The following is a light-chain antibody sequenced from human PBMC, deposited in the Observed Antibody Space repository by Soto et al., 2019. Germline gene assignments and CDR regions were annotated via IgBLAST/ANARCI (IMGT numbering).Light chain of an antibody. CDR3: GTWDSSLSGGV. Sequence: QSVLTQPPSVSAAPGQKVTISCSGSSSNIGNNYVSWYQQLPGTAPKLLIYENNKRPSGIPDRFSGSKSGTSATLGITGLQTGDEADYYSGTWDSSLSGGVFGGGTKLTVL. V-gene: IGLV1-51*02. CDR1: SSNIGNNY. J-gene: IGLJ3*02. CDR2: ENN.